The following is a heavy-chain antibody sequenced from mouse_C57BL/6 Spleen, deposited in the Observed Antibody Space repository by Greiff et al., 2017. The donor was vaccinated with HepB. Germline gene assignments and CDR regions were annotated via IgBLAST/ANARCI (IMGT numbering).Heavy chain of an antibody. CDR3: ARFTTGNYFDY. CDR1: GYTFTSYW. Sequence: LQQPGAELVMPGASVKLSCKASGYTFTSYWMHWVKQRPGQGLEWIGEIDPSDSYTNYNQKFKGKSTLTVDKSSSTAYMQLSSLTSEDSAVYYCARFTTGNYFDYWGQGTTLTVSS. V-gene: IGHV1-69*01. D-gene: IGHD1-1*01. J-gene: IGHJ2*01. CDR2: IDPSDSYT.